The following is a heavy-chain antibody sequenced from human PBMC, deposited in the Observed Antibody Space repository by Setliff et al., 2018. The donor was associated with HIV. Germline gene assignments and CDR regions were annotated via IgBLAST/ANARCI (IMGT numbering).Heavy chain of an antibody. Sequence: SETLSLTCAVSGGSISDDKWWDWVRQPPGKGLEWIGEIYHTGRTNYDSSLKSRVTMSVDKTKNEFFLKMTSVTAADTAVYYCTRAPGGGKDYFAYWGRGILVTVSS. CDR1: GGSISDDKW. V-gene: IGHV4-4*02. D-gene: IGHD3-16*01. CDR2: IYHTGRT. CDR3: TRAPGGGKDYFAY. J-gene: IGHJ4*02.